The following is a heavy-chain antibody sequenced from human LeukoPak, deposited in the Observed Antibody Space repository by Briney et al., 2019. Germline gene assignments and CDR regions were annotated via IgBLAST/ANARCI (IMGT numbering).Heavy chain of an antibody. CDR2: ISYSGGT. V-gene: IGHV4-59*01. D-gene: IGHD6-6*01. J-gene: IGHJ4*02. CDR1: GNSISNYY. Sequence: SETLSLTCTVSGNSISNYYWSWIRQPPGKGLEWIGYISYSGGTNYNPSLKSRVTISVDTSKNQFSLKLSSVTAADTAVYYCARSEYSGFGLDFDYWGQGTLVTVSS. CDR3: ARSEYSGFGLDFDY.